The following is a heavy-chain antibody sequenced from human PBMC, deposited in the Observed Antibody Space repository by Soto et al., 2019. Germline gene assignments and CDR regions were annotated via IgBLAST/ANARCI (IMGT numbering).Heavy chain of an antibody. CDR1: GGSISSGGYS. CDR3: AKSPIGGSSSGRAGEY. Sequence: SETLSLTCAVSGGSISSGGYSWSWIRQPPGKGLEWIGYIYHSGSTYYNPSLKSRVTISVDRSKNQFSLKLSSVTAEDTAVYYCAKSPIGGSSSGRAGEYWGQGTLVTVSS. J-gene: IGHJ4*02. D-gene: IGHD6-6*01. V-gene: IGHV4-30-2*01. CDR2: IYHSGST.